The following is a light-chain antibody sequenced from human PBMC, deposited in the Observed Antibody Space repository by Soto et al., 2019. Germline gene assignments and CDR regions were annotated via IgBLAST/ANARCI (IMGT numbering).Light chain of an antibody. J-gene: IGKJ5*01. Sequence: EIVLTQAPDTLSVSAGERATLSCRASQSLSRNYIAWYQQKPGQAPRLLIYGASSRATGIPDRFSGSGCGTDFILTIRRLEPDDFAVYYGQQYNTWRPISFGQGTRLEIK. CDR1: QSLSRNY. V-gene: IGKV3-20*01. CDR3: QQYNTWRPIS. CDR2: GAS.